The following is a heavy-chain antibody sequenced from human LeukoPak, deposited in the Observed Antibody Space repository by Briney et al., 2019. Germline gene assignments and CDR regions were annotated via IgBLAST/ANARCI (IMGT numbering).Heavy chain of an antibody. J-gene: IGHJ4*02. D-gene: IGHD2-15*01. V-gene: IGHV3-9*01. CDR2: ISWNSGST. Sequence: GGSLRLSCAASGFTFDDYAMHWVRQAPGKGLEWVSGISWNSGSTSYADSVKGRFTISRDNAKNTLYLQMNSLRAEDTAVYYCARDLGYCSGGSCPLFDYWGQGTLVTVSS. CDR1: GFTFDDYA. CDR3: ARDLGYCSGGSCPLFDY.